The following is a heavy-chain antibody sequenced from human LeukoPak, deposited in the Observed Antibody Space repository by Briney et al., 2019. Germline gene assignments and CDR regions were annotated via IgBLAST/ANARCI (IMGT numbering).Heavy chain of an antibody. Sequence: PGGSLRLSCAASGFTVSSNYMSWVRQAPGKGLEWVSAISGSGGSTYYADSVKGRFTISRDNSKNTLYLQMNSLRAEDTAVYYCAKLGDPDDYWGQGTLVTVSS. CDR3: AKLGDPDDY. CDR1: GFTVSSNY. J-gene: IGHJ4*02. CDR2: ISGSGGST. V-gene: IGHV3-23*01. D-gene: IGHD2-21*01.